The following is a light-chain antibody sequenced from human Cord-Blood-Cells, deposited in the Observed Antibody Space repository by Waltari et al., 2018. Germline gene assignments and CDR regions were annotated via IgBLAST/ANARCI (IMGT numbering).Light chain of an antibody. J-gene: IGKJ3*01. Sequence: DIQMTQSPSSLSASVGDRVTITCQASQDISNYLNWYQQKPGKAPKLLSYDASNLETGVPSRFSGSGSVTDFTFTISSLQPEDIATYYCQQYDNLQFTFGPGTKVDIK. V-gene: IGKV1-33*01. CDR2: DAS. CDR3: QQYDNLQFT. CDR1: QDISNY.